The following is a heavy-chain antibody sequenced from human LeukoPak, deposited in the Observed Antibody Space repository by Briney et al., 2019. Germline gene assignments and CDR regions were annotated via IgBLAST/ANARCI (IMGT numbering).Heavy chain of an antibody. Sequence: GGSLRLSCAASGFTFSSYAMHWVRQAPGKGLELVAVISYDGSNKYYADSVKGRFTISRDNSKNTLYLQMNSLRAEDTAVYYCASLHSNYYDSSGQFDYWDQGTLVTVSS. J-gene: IGHJ4*02. D-gene: IGHD3-22*01. CDR2: ISYDGSNK. CDR3: ASLHSNYYDSSGQFDY. V-gene: IGHV3-30-3*01. CDR1: GFTFSSYA.